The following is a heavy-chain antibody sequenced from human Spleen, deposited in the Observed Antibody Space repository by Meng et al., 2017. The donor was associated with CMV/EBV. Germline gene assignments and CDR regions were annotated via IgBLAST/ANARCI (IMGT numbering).Heavy chain of an antibody. V-gene: IGHV4-39*01. CDR3: ASPSPLHYDFWSAYDY. Sequence: GSISRSSYYWGWIRQPPGKGLEWIGSIYYSGTTHYNSSLKSRVTLSVDTSKNQFSLKLSSVTVADTAVYYCASPSPLHYDFWSAYDYWGQGTLVTVSS. J-gene: IGHJ4*02. CDR1: GSISRSSYY. CDR2: IYYSGTT. D-gene: IGHD3-3*01.